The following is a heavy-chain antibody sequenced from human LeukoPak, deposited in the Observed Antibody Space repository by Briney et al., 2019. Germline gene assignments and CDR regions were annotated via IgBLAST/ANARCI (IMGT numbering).Heavy chain of an antibody. D-gene: IGHD6-6*01. J-gene: IGHJ4*02. V-gene: IGHV4-39*07. CDR2: IYYSGST. CDR3: ASYPVGQQLVYY. CDR1: GGSISSSGYY. Sequence: PSETLSLTCTVSGGSISSSGYYWGWIRQPPGKGLEWIGSIYYSGSTYYNPSLKSRVTISVDTSKNQFSLKLSSVTAADTAVYYCASYPVGQQLVYYWGQGTLVTVSS.